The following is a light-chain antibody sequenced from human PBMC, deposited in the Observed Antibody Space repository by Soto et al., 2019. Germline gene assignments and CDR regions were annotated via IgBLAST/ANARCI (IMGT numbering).Light chain of an antibody. Sequence: DIQMTQSPSTLSASVGDRVTITCRTSQTISTWLARYQQKPGKAPKLLMYKASTLETGVSSRFSGSGSGTEFTLTISSLQPDDFATYYCQQYNSYSYSFGQGTRVEIK. V-gene: IGKV1-5*03. CDR3: QQYNSYSYS. CDR2: KAS. J-gene: IGKJ2*03. CDR1: QTISTW.